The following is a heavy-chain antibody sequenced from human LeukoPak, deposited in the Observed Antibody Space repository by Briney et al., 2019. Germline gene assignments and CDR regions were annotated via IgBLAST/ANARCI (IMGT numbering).Heavy chain of an antibody. V-gene: IGHV3-15*01. Sequence: GGSLRLSCAASGLTFSDDWMSWVRQAPGKGLEWVGRIKSITAGETTDYAAPVKGRFTISRDDSENTVFLQMNSLKSEDSGVYYCVKTFYADSSGQYWGQGTLVIVSS. J-gene: IGHJ4*02. CDR3: VKTFYADSSGQY. CDR1: GLTFSDDW. D-gene: IGHD3-22*01. CDR2: IKSITAGETT.